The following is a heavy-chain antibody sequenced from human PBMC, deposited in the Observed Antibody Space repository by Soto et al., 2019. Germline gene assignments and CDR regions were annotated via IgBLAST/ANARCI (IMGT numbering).Heavy chain of an antibody. D-gene: IGHD2-8*01. V-gene: IGHV1-18*01. CDR1: GYSFTTCG. CDR3: ARTEGRSTRGDY. J-gene: IGHJ4*02. Sequence: QVQLVQSGAEVKKPGASVRVSCKASGYSFTTCGVTWVRQAPGQGLEWMGWISTYNGDTRVAQQHQGRVTLTTDTSTNAAHMELRSLRSDDTAIYYCARTEGRSTRGDYWGQGTLVTVSS. CDR2: ISTYNGDT.